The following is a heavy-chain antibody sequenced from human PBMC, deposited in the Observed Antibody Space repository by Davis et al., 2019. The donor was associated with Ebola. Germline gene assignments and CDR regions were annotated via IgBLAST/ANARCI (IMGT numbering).Heavy chain of an antibody. CDR3: AKDALYSSGWFLDD. V-gene: IGHV3-23*01. D-gene: IGHD6-19*01. CDR2: ISGSCCST. J-gene: IGHJ4*02. CDR1: GFTFSSYA. Sequence: GESLKISCAASGFTFSSYAMSWVRQAPGKGLEWVSAISGSCCSTYYADSVKGRFTISRDNSKNTLYLQMNSLRAEDTAVYYCAKDALYSSGWFLDDWGQGTLVTVSS.